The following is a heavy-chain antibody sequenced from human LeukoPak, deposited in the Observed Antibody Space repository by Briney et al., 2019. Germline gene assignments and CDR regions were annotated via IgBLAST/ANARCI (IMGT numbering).Heavy chain of an antibody. J-gene: IGHJ5*02. V-gene: IGHV3-7*01. CDR2: IKQDGSEK. CDR3: ARDNSYWFDP. CDR1: GFTFSTFA. Sequence: GGSLRLSCAASGFTFSTFAMIWVRQPPGKGLEWVANIKQDGSEKDYVDSVKGRFTISRDNAKNSLYLQMNSLTAEDTAVYYCARDNSYWFDPWGQGTLVTVSS.